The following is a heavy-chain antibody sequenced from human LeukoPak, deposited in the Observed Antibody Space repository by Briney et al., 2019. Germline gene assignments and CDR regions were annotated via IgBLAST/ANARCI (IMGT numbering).Heavy chain of an antibody. J-gene: IGHJ3*02. V-gene: IGHV4-38-2*01. CDR3: ARLRWLQLGYAFDI. D-gene: IGHD5-24*01. CDR2: IYHSGST. CDR1: GYSNSRGYY. Sequence: PSETLSLTRAVSGYSNSRGYYWGWIRQPPGKGLEWIESIYHSGSTYDNPTLKSRVTISVDTSKNQFFLKLSSVTVADAAVYYCARLRWLQLGYAFDIWGQGTMVTVSS.